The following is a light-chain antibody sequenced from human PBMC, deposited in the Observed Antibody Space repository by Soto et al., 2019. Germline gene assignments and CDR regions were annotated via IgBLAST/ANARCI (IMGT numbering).Light chain of an antibody. CDR2: GAS. CDR3: QQYGSLVT. Sequence: EIVITLSPATLSVYPGERATLSCRASQSVSSNLAWYQQKPGQAPRLLIYGASTRATGIPARFSGSGSGTEFTLTISSLEPEDFAVYYCQQYGSLVTFGQGTKVDIK. J-gene: IGKJ1*01. CDR1: QSVSSN. V-gene: IGKV3-15*01.